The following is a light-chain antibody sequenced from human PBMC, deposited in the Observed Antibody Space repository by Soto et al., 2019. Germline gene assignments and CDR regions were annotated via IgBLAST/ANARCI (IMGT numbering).Light chain of an antibody. CDR3: HSKT. CDR2: KAS. Sequence: DIQMNQSPSTLSASVGDRVTITCRASQSISSWLAWYQQKPGKAPKLLIYKASSLESGVPSRFSGSGSGTEFTLTISSLQPDDFATYYCHSKTFGQGTKVDI. V-gene: IGKV1-5*03. J-gene: IGKJ1*01. CDR1: QSISSW.